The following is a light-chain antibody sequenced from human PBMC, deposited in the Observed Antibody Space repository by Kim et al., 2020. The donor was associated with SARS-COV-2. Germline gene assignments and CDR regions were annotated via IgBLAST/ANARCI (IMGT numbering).Light chain of an antibody. V-gene: IGLV3-21*04. CDR1: NIGSKN. Sequence: SYELTQPPSVSVAPGKTARITCGGNNIGSKNVHWYQQKPGQAPVLVIYYDSNRPSGIPERFSGSNSGNTATLTISRVEAGDEADYYCQAWDSSSDHRVFG. CDR2: YDS. J-gene: IGLJ3*02. CDR3: QAWDSSSDHRV.